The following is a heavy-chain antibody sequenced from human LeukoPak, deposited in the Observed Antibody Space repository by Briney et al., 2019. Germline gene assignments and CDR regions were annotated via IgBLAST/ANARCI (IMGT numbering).Heavy chain of an antibody. D-gene: IGHD6-19*01. CDR1: GYTFTGYY. CDR3: ARDPSDSSGWTLFDY. CDR2: INPNSGGT. J-gene: IGHJ4*02. Sequence: ASVKVSCKASGYTFTGYYMHWVRQAPGQGLEWMGWINPNSGGTNYAQKFQGRVTVTRDTSISTAYMELSRLRSDDTAVYYCARDPSDSSGWTLFDYWGQGTLVTVSS. V-gene: IGHV1-2*02.